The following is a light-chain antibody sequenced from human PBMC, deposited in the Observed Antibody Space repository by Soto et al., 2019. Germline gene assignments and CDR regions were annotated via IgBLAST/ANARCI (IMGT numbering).Light chain of an antibody. J-gene: IGKJ2*01. V-gene: IGKV3-15*01. Sequence: ERIMTQSPATLSVSPGESATLSCRASQSVSSNLAWYQQKPGQAPRLLIYGVSTRATGIPARFSGSGSETKFTLTISSLQSEDFAVYYCQQYNNWPLYTFGQGTKLEIK. CDR2: GVS. CDR3: QQYNNWPLYT. CDR1: QSVSSN.